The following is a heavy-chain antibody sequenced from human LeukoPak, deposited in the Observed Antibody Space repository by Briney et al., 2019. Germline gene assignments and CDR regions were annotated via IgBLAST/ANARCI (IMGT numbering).Heavy chain of an antibody. CDR2: INHSGST. V-gene: IGHV4-34*01. CDR3: ARATWFGEFHFDY. J-gene: IGHJ4*02. Sequence: SETLSLTCAVYGGSFSGYYWSWIRQPPGKGLEWIGEINHSGSTNYNPSLKSRVTIPVDASKNQFSLKLSSVTAADTAVYYCARATWFGEFHFDYWGQGTLVTVSS. D-gene: IGHD3-10*01. CDR1: GGSFSGYY.